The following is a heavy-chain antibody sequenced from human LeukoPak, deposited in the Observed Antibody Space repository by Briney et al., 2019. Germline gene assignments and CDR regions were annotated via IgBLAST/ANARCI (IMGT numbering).Heavy chain of an antibody. J-gene: IGHJ4*02. V-gene: IGHV3-21*01. CDR2: ISSSSSYI. D-gene: IGHD1-26*01. Sequence: GGSLRLSCAASGFTFSSCSMNWVRQAPGKGLEWVSSISSSSSYIHYADSVKGRFTNSRDNAKNSLYLQMNSLRAEDTAVYYCARGEPLVDYWGQGTLVTVSS. CDR3: ARGEPLVDY. CDR1: GFTFSSCS.